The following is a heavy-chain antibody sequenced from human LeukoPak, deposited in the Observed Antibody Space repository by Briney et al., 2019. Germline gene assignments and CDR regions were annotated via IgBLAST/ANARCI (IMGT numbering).Heavy chain of an antibody. D-gene: IGHD4-23*01. Sequence: ASVKVSCKASGYTFTSYGINWVRQAPGQGLEWMGWISAYNGDTNYAQKLQGRVTMTTDTSTSTAYMELRSLRSDDTAVYYCARNAVYGGNSGFDYWGQGTLVTVSS. J-gene: IGHJ4*02. CDR2: ISAYNGDT. CDR1: GYTFTSYG. CDR3: ARNAVYGGNSGFDY. V-gene: IGHV1-18*01.